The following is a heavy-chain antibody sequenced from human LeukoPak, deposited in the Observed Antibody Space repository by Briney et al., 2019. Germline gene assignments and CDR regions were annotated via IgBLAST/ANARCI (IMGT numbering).Heavy chain of an antibody. J-gene: IGHJ5*02. CDR1: GGTFSSYA. D-gene: IGHD3-22*01. Sequence: SAKVSCKASGGTFSSYAISWVRQAPGQGLEWMGRIIPIFGTANYAQKFQGRVTITADKSTSTAYMELSSLRSEDTAVYYCARLPYWSYYDSSGYCPPWGQGTLVTVSS. CDR3: ARLPYWSYYDSSGYCPP. CDR2: IIPIFGTA. V-gene: IGHV1-69*06.